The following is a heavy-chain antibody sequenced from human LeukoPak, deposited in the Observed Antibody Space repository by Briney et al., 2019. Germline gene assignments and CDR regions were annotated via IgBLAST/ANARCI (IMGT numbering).Heavy chain of an antibody. CDR3: ARHHKYGPTAAHFDY. V-gene: IGHV4-39*01. CDR1: GGSISSSSYY. J-gene: IGHJ4*02. D-gene: IGHD2-2*01. CDR2: IYYSGST. Sequence: SETLPLTCTVSGGSISSSSYYWGWIRQPPGKGLEWIGSIYYSGSTYYNPSLKSRVTISVDTSKNQFSLKLSSVTAADTAVYYCARHHKYGPTAAHFDYWGQGTLVTVSS.